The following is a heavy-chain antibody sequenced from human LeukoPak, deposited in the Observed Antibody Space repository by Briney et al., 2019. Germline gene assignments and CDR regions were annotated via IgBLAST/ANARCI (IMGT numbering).Heavy chain of an antibody. CDR3: ARAQYYYDSSGYYRDAFDI. CDR1: GGSISSYY. Sequence: SETLSLTCTVSGGSISSYYWSWIRQPAGKGLEWIGRIYTSGSTNYNPSLKSRVTMSVDTSKNQFSLKLSSATAADTAVYYCARAQYYYDSSGYYRDAFDIWGQGTMVTVSS. D-gene: IGHD3-22*01. CDR2: IYTSGST. J-gene: IGHJ3*02. V-gene: IGHV4-4*07.